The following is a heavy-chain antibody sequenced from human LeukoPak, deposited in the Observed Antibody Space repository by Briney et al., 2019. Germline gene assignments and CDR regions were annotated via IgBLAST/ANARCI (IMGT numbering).Heavy chain of an antibody. CDR3: AYEPAAMTWFDP. J-gene: IGHJ5*02. V-gene: IGHV1-69*05. CDR2: IIPIFGTA. D-gene: IGHD2-2*01. Sequence: SVKVSCKASGGTFSGYAISWVRQAPGQGLEWMGGIIPIFGTANYAQKFQGRVTITTDESTSTAYMELSSLRSEDTAVYYCAYEPAAMTWFDPWGQGTLVTVSS. CDR1: GGTFSGYA.